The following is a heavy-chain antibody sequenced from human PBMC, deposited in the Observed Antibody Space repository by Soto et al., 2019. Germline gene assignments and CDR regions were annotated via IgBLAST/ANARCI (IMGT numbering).Heavy chain of an antibody. D-gene: IGHD5-12*01. J-gene: IGHJ4*02. CDR1: GYILTRYH. V-gene: IGHV1-46*01. CDR3: ARVAWQSLDY. Sequence: QVHLVQSGAEVKKPGASVKVSCKASGYILTRYHMHWVRQAPGQGLEWMGVINPSDGGTTYAQKFQGRVSMTRDTSTSTVYMELSSLRSEDTAMYYCARVAWQSLDYWGQGTLVTVSS. CDR2: INPSDGGT.